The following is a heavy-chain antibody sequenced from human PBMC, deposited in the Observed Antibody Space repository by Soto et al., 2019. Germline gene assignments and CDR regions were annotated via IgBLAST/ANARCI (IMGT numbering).Heavy chain of an antibody. V-gene: IGHV1-3*04. CDR1: GYSFTTHA. Sequence: ASVKVSCKASGYSFTTHAMIWVRQAPGQRPEWMGWINTGNGNTRYSPKFQGGVNITRDTSASTAYMELSSLKSEDTAVYYCARGEQLYHYYYGMDVWGQGSTVTSP. CDR2: INTGNGNT. CDR3: ARGEQLYHYYYGMDV. J-gene: IGHJ6*02.